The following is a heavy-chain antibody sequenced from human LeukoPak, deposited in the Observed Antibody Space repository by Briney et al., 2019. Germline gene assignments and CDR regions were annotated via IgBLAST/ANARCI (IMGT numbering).Heavy chain of an antibody. V-gene: IGHV4-34*01. CDR1: GFTFSSYW. Sequence: GSLRLSCAASGFTFSSYWMSWIRQPPGKGLEWIGEINHSGSTNYNPSLKSRVTISVDTSKNQFSLKLSSVTAADTAVYYCASRKSIYCSSTSCYLVGYMDVWGKGTTVTISS. CDR3: ASRKSIYCSSTSCYLVGYMDV. J-gene: IGHJ6*03. D-gene: IGHD2-2*01. CDR2: INHSGST.